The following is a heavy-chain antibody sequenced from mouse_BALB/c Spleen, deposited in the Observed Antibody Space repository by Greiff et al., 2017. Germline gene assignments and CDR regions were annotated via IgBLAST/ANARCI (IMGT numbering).Heavy chain of an antibody. D-gene: IGHD2-4*01. J-gene: IGHJ3*01. Sequence: EVHLVESGGGLVQPGGSLRLSCATSGFTFTDYYMSWVRQPPGKALEWLGFIRNKANGYTTEYSASVKGRFTISRDNSQSILYLQMNTLRAEDSATYYCARFYDYEGFAYWGQGTLVTVSA. CDR3: ARFYDYEGFAY. CDR2: IRNKANGYTT. V-gene: IGHV7-3*02. CDR1: GFTFTDYY.